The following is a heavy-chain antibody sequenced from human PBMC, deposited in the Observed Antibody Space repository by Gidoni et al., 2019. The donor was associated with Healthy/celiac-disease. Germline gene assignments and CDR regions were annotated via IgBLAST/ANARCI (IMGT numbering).Heavy chain of an antibody. Sequence: QVQLQQWCAGLLQPSETLSLPCAVYGGSFIGYSWIWIRKPPGKWLAWIGEINHSGSTNYTKSLKSRVTIAVDTSKNQFYLKLSDVNAAETDVYYCARMHYYGSGDYWGQGTLVTVSS. CDR2: INHSGST. V-gene: IGHV4-34*01. J-gene: IGHJ4*02. D-gene: IGHD3-10*01. CDR1: GGSFIGYS. CDR3: ARMHYYGSGDY.